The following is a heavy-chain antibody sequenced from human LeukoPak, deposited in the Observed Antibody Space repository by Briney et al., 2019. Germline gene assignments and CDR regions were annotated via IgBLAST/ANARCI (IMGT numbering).Heavy chain of an antibody. V-gene: IGHV4-39*01. D-gene: IGHD2-21*01. J-gene: IGHJ5*02. CDR1: GGSISSYY. CDR3: ARLLGTHINYFDP. Sequence: SETLSLTCTVSGGSISSYYWGWIRQPPGKGLEWIGSIYYSGSTYYNPSLKSRVTMSVDTSKNQFSLRLSSVTAADTAVYYCARLLGTHINYFDPWGQGTLVTVSS. CDR2: IYYSGST.